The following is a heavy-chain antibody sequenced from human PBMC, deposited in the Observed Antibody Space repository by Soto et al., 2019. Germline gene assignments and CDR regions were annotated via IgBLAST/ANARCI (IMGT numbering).Heavy chain of an antibody. CDR3: AKEPAVAGMLALDL. CDR1: GYTFTNYI. V-gene: IGHV1-3*01. J-gene: IGHJ5*02. D-gene: IGHD6-19*01. Sequence: QAQIVQSGVEVKKPGASVKISCKDSGYTFTNYITHWVRQAPGQRLEWMGWINAANGNTKYSQKFQGRVTITRDTSATTVYMDLNSLKSEDTAVYYCAKEPAVAGMLALDLWGQGTLVTVSS. CDR2: INAANGNT.